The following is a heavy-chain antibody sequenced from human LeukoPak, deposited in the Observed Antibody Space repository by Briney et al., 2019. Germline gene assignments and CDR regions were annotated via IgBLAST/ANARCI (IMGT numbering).Heavy chain of an antibody. V-gene: IGHV3-21*04. CDR2: ITSSGRYI. CDR1: GFTFTNYN. Sequence: GGSLRLSCAASGFTFTNYNMDWVRQAPGEGLEWVSSITSSGRYIDYADSVKGRFTISRDNAKNSLYLQMNSLRAEDTALYYCARKVVVDYWGQGTLVTVSS. J-gene: IGHJ4*02. CDR3: ARKVVVDY. D-gene: IGHD2-15*01.